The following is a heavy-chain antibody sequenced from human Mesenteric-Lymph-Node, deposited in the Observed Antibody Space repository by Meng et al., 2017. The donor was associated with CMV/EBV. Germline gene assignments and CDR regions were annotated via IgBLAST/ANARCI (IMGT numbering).Heavy chain of an antibody. CDR2: ISSGSTK. J-gene: IGHJ6*02. V-gene: IGHV3-69-1*01. D-gene: IGHD3-10*01. CDR3: AQGVTPIYYYYGMDV. Sequence: GGSLRLSCAASGFTFCDYYMNWVRQAPGKGLEWVSSISSGSTKYYADSVKGRFTISRDNAKNSLYLQMNSLRAEDTAVYYCAQGVTPIYYYYGMDVWGQGTTVTVSS. CDR1: GFTFCDYY.